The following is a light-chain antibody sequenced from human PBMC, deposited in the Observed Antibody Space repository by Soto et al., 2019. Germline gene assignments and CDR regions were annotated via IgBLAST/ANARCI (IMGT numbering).Light chain of an antibody. Sequence: IQMTQSPSSLSASVGDRVTITCRASQSISSWLAWYQQTPGKAPKLLIYAASRLQSGVPTRFSGSGAGTDFSLTISSLQPEDSATYYCQQSYSPPPVTFGQGTRLEIK. J-gene: IGKJ5*01. V-gene: IGKV1-39*01. CDR3: QQSYSPPPVT. CDR2: AAS. CDR1: QSISSW.